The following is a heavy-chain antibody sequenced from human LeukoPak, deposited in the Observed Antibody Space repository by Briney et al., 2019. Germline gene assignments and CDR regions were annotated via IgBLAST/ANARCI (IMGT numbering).Heavy chain of an antibody. CDR1: GFIFSNYA. Sequence: GGSPRLSCAASGFIFSNYAMSWVRQAPGKGLEWVSAITGSGGGTCYADSVKGRFTISRDNSKNTLYLQMNSLRAEDTAVYYCAKWGDYDVLTGYYVSDYWGQGTLVTVSS. CDR3: AKWGDYDVLTGYYVSDY. J-gene: IGHJ4*02. V-gene: IGHV3-23*01. D-gene: IGHD3-9*01. CDR2: ITGSGGGT.